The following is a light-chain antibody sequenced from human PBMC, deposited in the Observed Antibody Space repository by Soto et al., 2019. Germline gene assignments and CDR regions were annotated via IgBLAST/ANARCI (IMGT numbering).Light chain of an antibody. CDR1: QSINTR. CDR2: QTS. Sequence: EIVLTQSPATLSSFPGDRVTLSCRASQSINTRLAWYQHRPGQAPRLLIYQTSLRAAGIPARFSASGSGTDFPLTISDVQPEDFALYYCHQRQSWPRTFGQGTKVDI. CDR3: HQRQSWPRT. V-gene: IGKV3-11*01. J-gene: IGKJ1*01.